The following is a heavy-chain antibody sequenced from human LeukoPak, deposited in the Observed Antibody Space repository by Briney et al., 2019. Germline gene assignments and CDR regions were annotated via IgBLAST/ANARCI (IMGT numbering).Heavy chain of an antibody. D-gene: IGHD6-19*01. Sequence: PGGSLRLSCAASGFTFSSYSVNWVRQAPGKGLEWVSSISSSSSYIYYADSVKGRFTISRDNAKNSLYLQMNSLRAEDTAVYYCARGAAVAAPPSDYWGQGTLVTVSS. J-gene: IGHJ4*02. CDR1: GFTFSSYS. V-gene: IGHV3-21*01. CDR2: ISSSSSYI. CDR3: ARGAAVAAPPSDY.